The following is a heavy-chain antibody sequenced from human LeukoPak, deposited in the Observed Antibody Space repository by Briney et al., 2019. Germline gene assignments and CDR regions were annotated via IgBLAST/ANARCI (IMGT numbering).Heavy chain of an antibody. CDR3: ATTPGTMVRGVILY. CDR2: IYYGGNT. J-gene: IGHJ4*02. V-gene: IGHV4-31*11. D-gene: IGHD3-10*01. CDR1: GGSFSGYH. Sequence: SETLSLTCAVYGGSFSGYHWSWIRQHPGKGLEWIGYIYYGGNTDYNPSLKSRVTMSVDTSKNQFSLKLSSVTTADTAVYYCATTPGTMVRGVILYWGQGTLVTVSS.